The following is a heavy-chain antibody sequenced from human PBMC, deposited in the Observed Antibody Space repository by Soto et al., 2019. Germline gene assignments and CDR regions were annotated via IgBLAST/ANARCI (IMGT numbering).Heavy chain of an antibody. D-gene: IGHD2-21*02. CDR1: GGSISSGGYY. CDR3: ARVGVVVTARDAFDS. Sequence: QVQLQESGPGLVKPSQTLSLTCTVSGGSISSGGYYWSWIRQHPGKGLEWIGSIYYSGSTFYNPSLKSRVTISVDTSKNQFSLKLSSVTAADTAVYYCARVGVVVTARDAFDSWGQGTMVTVSS. V-gene: IGHV4-31*03. J-gene: IGHJ3*02. CDR2: IYYSGST.